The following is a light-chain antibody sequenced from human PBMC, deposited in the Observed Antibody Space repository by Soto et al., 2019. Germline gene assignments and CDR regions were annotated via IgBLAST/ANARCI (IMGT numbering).Light chain of an antibody. CDR1: QSVSSCY. Sequence: EIVLTQSPATLSLSPGERATLSCRASQSVSSCYLSWHQQKPDQAHTLLIYGASTRATSIPNRFSGSGSGDEFTLIISRLEQEDFAVYYCQQYDSSPWTFGQGTKVEIK. CDR3: QQYDSSPWT. V-gene: IGKV3-20*01. J-gene: IGKJ1*01. CDR2: GAS.